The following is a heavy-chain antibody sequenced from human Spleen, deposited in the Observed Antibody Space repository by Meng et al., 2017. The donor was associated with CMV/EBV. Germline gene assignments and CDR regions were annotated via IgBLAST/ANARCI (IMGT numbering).Heavy chain of an antibody. CDR3: ASGGVVTTNEDYYYYGMDV. CDR1: GFTFSSYS. V-gene: IGHV3-48*04. CDR2: ISSSSTI. D-gene: IGHD4-23*01. Sequence: GESLKISCAASGFTFSSYSMNWVRQAPGKGLEWVSYISSSSTIYYADSVKGRFTISRDNAKNSLYLQMNSPRAEDTAVYYCASGGVVTTNEDYYYYGMDVWGQGTTVTVSS. J-gene: IGHJ6*02.